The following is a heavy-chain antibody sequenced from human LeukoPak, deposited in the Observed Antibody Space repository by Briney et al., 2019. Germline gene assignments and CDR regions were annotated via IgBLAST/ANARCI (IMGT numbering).Heavy chain of an antibody. D-gene: IGHD6-19*01. Sequence: PGGSLRLSCAASGFTFSSYWMSWVRQAPGKGLEWVANIKQDGSEKYYVDSVKGRFTITRDNVNNSLYLQMDSLRAEDTAVYYCATQQWLDGAYYFDYWGEGTLVTVSS. CDR1: GFTFSSYW. CDR2: IKQDGSEK. CDR3: ATQQWLDGAYYFDY. J-gene: IGHJ4*02. V-gene: IGHV3-7*01.